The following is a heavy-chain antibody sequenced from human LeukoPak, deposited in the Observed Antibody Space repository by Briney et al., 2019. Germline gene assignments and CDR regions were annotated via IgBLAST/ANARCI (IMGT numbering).Heavy chain of an antibody. V-gene: IGHV3-23*01. D-gene: IGHD5-24*01. CDR3: AKDKWGDGYTIFDY. CDR1: GFTFSSYA. CDR2: ISGSGGST. J-gene: IGHJ4*02. Sequence: GGSLRLSCAASGFTFSSYAMSWVRQAPGKGLEWVSAISGSGGSTYYADSVKGRFTFSRDNSKNTLYLQMNSLRAEDTAVYYCAKDKWGDGYTIFDYWGQGTLVTVSS.